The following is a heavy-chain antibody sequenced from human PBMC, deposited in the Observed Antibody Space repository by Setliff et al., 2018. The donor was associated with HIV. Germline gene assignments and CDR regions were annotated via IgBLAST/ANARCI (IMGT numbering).Heavy chain of an antibody. CDR1: GFNFDDYA. D-gene: IGHD3-16*01. V-gene: IGHV3-9*01. CDR3: AAVPWGHSSLIIDH. Sequence: PGGSLRLSCAASGFNFDDYAMHWGRQVPGKGPEWVSGITWDSGTIHYADSVKGRFTISRDNAKNSVYLQMHSLRVEDTAVYYCAAVPWGHSSLIIDHWGQGTPVTVSS. J-gene: IGHJ4*02. CDR2: ITWDSGTI.